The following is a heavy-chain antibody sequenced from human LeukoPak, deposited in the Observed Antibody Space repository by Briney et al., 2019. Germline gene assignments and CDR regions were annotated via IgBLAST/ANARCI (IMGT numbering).Heavy chain of an antibody. CDR2: ISGSGSGT. Sequence: GSLRLSCAASGFIFSRYSMSWVRQAPGKGLEWVSAISGSGSGTYYAGSVKGRFTISRDNSKDTLDLQMNSLRAEDTAVYYCAKDPFSSDWYGSFDYWGQGTLVTVSS. J-gene: IGHJ4*02. CDR3: AKDPFSSDWYGSFDY. D-gene: IGHD6-13*01. CDR1: GFIFSRYS. V-gene: IGHV3-23*01.